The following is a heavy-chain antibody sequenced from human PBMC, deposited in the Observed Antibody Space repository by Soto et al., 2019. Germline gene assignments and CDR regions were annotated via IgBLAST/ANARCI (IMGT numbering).Heavy chain of an antibody. CDR2: IIPLFDTP. J-gene: IGHJ6*02. V-gene: IGHV1-69*06. D-gene: IGHD3-16*01. CDR1: GGTFSNYA. CDR3: ARGPHYDYIHRAGYYHGTDV. Sequence: QVLLVQSGAEVQKPGSSVKVSCKASGGTFSNYAISWVRQAPGQGLEWMGGIIPLFDTPNYAQKFQGRVTITADTSTSTVYMDLSSLRSEDTAVYYCARGPHYDYIHRAGYYHGTDVWGQGTTVTVSS.